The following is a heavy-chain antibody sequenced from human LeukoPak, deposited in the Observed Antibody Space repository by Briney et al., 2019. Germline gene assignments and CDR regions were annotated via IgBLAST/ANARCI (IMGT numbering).Heavy chain of an antibody. CDR2: IKPNNGDT. J-gene: IGHJ4*02. CDR1: VYSFTHHN. D-gene: IGHD4-17*01. Sequence: GASVKVSCKASVYSFTHHNVHWVRQAPGQALEWMGWIKPNNGDTKFSQKFQDRVTLTSDTSIDTAYMEMSGLTSDDTAIYYCARVLSAVTSTFDYWGQGTLVTVSS. CDR3: ARVLSAVTSTFDY. V-gene: IGHV1-2*02.